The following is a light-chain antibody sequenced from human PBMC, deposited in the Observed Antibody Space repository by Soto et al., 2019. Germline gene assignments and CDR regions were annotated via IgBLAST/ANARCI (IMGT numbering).Light chain of an antibody. CDR1: SSDIGSFNY. V-gene: IGLV2-14*03. Sequence: QSVLTQPASVSGSPGQSITISCTGTSSDIGSFNYVSWYQHHPGTAPKLIIYGVSNRPSGVSNRFSGSKSGNTASLTISGLQAEDEADYSCSSYTTTSTQVFGTGTKVTVL. CDR2: GVS. J-gene: IGLJ1*01. CDR3: SSYTTTSTQV.